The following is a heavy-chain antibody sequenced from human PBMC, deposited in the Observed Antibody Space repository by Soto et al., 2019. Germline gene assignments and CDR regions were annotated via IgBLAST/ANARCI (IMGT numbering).Heavy chain of an antibody. CDR2: INAGNGNT. V-gene: IGHV1-3*01. CDR1: GYTFTSYA. CDR3: ARDRRFIGRYIWGGYREDAFDI. D-gene: IGHD3-16*02. Sequence: ASVKVSCKASGYTFTSYAMHWVRQAPGQRLEWMGWINAGNGNTKYSQKFQGRVTITRDTSASTAYMELSSLRSEDTAVYYCARDRRFIGRYIWGGYREDAFDIWGQGTMVTVSS. J-gene: IGHJ3*02.